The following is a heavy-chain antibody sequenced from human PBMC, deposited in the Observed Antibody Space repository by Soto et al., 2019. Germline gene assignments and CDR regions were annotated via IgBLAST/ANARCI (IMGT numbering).Heavy chain of an antibody. J-gene: IGHJ6*02. CDR2: IYYSGST. CDR3: ARASKRGSYGYYYYYGMDV. CDR1: GGSISSYY. D-gene: IGHD5-18*01. V-gene: IGHV4-59*01. Sequence: SETLSLTCTVSGGSISSYYSSWIRQPPGKGLEWIEYIYYSGSTNYNPSLKSRVTISVDTSKNQFSLKLSSVTAADAAVYYCARASKRGSYGYYYYYGMDVWGQGTTVTVSS.